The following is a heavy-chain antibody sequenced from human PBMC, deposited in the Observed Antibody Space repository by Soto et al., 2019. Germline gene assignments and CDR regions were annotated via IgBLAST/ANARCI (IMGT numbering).Heavy chain of an antibody. CDR2: INPSGGST. Sequence: ASVKVCCNASGYNFTSYYMHWVRLAPGPGTEWLGIINPSGGSTSYAQKFQGRVTMTRDTSTSTVYMELSSLRSEDTAVDCCARDGLRFWSGYWYYYYYMDGWGKGTTVTVSS. J-gene: IGHJ6*03. CDR1: GYNFTSYY. D-gene: IGHD3-3*01. V-gene: IGHV1-46*03. CDR3: ARDGLRFWSGYWYYYYYMDG.